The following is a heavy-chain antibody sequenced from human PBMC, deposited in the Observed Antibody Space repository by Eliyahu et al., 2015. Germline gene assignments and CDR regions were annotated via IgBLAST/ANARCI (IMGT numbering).Heavy chain of an antibody. Sequence: QVTLKESGPALVKPTQTLTLTCTFSGFSLFTXQMRVTWIRQPPGKXLEWLARIDYDDGKFYSTSLKTRLAISKDTSKNQVVLTMTNMDPVDTATYYCARLGYGAPSDYWGPGILVTVSS. CDR2: IDYDDGK. CDR3: ARLGYGAPSDY. V-gene: IGHV2-70*04. CDR1: GFSLFTXQMR. J-gene: IGHJ4*02. D-gene: IGHD4-17*01.